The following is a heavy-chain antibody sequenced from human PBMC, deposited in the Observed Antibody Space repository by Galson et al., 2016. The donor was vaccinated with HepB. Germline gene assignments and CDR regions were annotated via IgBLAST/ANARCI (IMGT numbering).Heavy chain of an antibody. D-gene: IGHD4-17*01. CDR2: ISYDGTKR. CDR1: GFSFGTYA. V-gene: IGHV3-30*04. CDR3: ARDQGATVTKYFFFFLDV. J-gene: IGHJ6*02. Sequence: SLRLSCAASGFSFGTYAIHWVRQAPGKGPEWLAVISYDGTKRPYAESVKGRFTVSRDNSKNVLFLEMNSLRPDDTSVYYCARDQGATVTKYFFFFLDVGGPGTSVTV.